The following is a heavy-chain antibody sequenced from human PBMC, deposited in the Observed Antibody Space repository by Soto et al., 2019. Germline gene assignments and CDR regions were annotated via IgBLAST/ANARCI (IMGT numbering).Heavy chain of an antibody. CDR1: GDSISNSRFY. CDR2: IYHTGNA. J-gene: IGHJ5*02. CDR3: ARDFFDSSDYTTNWFDP. D-gene: IGHD3-22*01. Sequence: SDTLSLTCSVSGDSISNSRFYWAWIRQPPGEGLEWIGSIYHTGNAYYNPSLKSRVTISVDTSKNQFSLKLTSVTAADAALYYCARDFFDSSDYTTNWFDPWGQGTLVPVSS. V-gene: IGHV4-39*01.